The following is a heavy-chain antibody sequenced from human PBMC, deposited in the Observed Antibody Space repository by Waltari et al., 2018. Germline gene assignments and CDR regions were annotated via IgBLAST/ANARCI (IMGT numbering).Heavy chain of an antibody. CDR3: AKDITMIVEEPYGMDV. J-gene: IGHJ6*02. Sequence: EVQLVESGGVVGQPGGSLRLSCAAYGFTFDDYAMQWVRQAPGKGLEWVSLISWDGGSTYYADSVKGRFTISRDNSKNSLYLQMNSLRAEDTALYYCAKDITMIVEEPYGMDVWGQGTTVTVSS. CDR1: GFTFDDYA. CDR2: ISWDGGST. V-gene: IGHV3-43D*04. D-gene: IGHD3-22*01.